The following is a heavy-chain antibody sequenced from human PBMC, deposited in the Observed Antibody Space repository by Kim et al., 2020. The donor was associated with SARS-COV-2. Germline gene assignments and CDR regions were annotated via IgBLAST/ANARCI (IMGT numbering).Heavy chain of an antibody. CDR3: ARDWGYSSSWYPGY. CDR1: GFTFSSYA. J-gene: IGHJ4*02. Sequence: GGSLRLSCAASGFTFSSYAMHWVRQAPGKGLEWVAVISYDGSNKYYADSVKGRFTISRDNSKNTLYLQMNSLRAEDTAVYYCARDWGYSSSWYPGYWGQGTLVTVSS. D-gene: IGHD6-13*01. CDR2: ISYDGSNK. V-gene: IGHV3-30*04.